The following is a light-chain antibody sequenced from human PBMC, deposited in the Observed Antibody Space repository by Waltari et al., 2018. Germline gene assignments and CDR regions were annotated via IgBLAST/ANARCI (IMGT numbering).Light chain of an antibody. CDR1: QSVGTN. Sequence: EIVLTQSPATLSLSPGERATLSCRPSQSVGTNLAWYQQKLGQTPRLLIYEASNRATGIPARFSGSVSGTDFTLTISSLEPEDFAVYYCQQYYSIPLTFGGGTKVEIK. J-gene: IGKJ4*01. CDR2: EAS. V-gene: IGKV3-11*01. CDR3: QQYYSIPLT.